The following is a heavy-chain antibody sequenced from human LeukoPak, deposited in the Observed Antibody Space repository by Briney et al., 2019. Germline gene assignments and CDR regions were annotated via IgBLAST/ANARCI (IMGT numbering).Heavy chain of an antibody. CDR3: ARLGIAAWIPHYFDY. CDR2: ISAYNGNT. V-gene: IGHV1-18*01. CDR1: GYTFTSYG. D-gene: IGHD6-13*01. Sequence: ASVKVSWKASGYTFTSYGISWVRQAPGQGLEWMGWISAYNGNTNYAQKLQGRVTMTTDTSTSTAYMELRSLRSDDTAVYYCARLGIAAWIPHYFDYWGQGTLVTVSS. J-gene: IGHJ4*02.